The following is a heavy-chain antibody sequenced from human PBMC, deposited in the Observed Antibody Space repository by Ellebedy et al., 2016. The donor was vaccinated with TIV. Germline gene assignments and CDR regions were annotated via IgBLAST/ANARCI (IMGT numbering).Heavy chain of an antibody. CDR2: MNPNSGNT. D-gene: IGHD1-1*01. Sequence: ASVKVSCXASGGTFSSYAISWVRQATGQGLEWMGWMNPNSGNTGYAQKFQGRVTMTRNTSISTAYMELNSLRAEDTAVYYCARGRGRGNWNDRLSAFDIWGQGTMVTVSS. CDR1: GGTFSSYA. V-gene: IGHV1-8*02. J-gene: IGHJ3*02. CDR3: ARGRGRGNWNDRLSAFDI.